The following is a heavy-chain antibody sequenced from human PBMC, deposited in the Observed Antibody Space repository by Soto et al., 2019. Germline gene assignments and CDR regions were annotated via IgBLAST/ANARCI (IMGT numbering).Heavy chain of an antibody. CDR1: GYTFTNYY. J-gene: IGHJ4*02. CDR2: IHPDGGHT. V-gene: IGHV1-46*01. Sequence: ASVKVSCKASGYTFTNYYVQWVRQAPGQGLEWMGVIHPDGGHTTYSQKFQDRVTMTRDTITSTIYMELSSLRSEDTAVYYCARGDNDYWGQGTRVTVPS. CDR3: ARGDNDY.